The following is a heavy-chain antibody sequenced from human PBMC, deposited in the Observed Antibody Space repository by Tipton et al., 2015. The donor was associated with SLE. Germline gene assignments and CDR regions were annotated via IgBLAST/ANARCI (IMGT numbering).Heavy chain of an antibody. D-gene: IGHD3-3*01. CDR1: GDSISSGGYY. Sequence: TLSLTCTVSGDSISSGGYYWSWIRQHPGKGLEWIGYISDSGSTYYTPSLKSRVTISVDTSKNQFSLKLSSVTAADTAVYYCARVAYEFWSGYGDYYYGMDVWGQGTTVTVSS. J-gene: IGHJ6*02. CDR2: ISDSGST. CDR3: ARVAYEFWSGYGDYYYGMDV. V-gene: IGHV4-31*03.